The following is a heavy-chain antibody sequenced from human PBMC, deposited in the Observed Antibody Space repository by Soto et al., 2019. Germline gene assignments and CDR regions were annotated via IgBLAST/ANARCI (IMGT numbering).Heavy chain of an antibody. D-gene: IGHD2-2*01. CDR3: AKDPNRYCSSTSCYEGPFDY. CDR2: ISYDGSNK. J-gene: IGHJ4*02. CDR1: GFTFSSYG. V-gene: IGHV3-30*18. Sequence: GGSLRLSCAASGFTFSSYGMHWVRQAPGKGLEWVAVISYDGSNKYYADSVKGRFTISRDNSKNTLYLQMNSLRAEDTAVYYCAKDPNRYCSSTSCYEGPFDYWGQGTLVNVS.